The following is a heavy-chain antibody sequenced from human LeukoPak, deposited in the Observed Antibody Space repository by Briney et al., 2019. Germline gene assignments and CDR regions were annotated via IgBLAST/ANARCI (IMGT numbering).Heavy chain of an antibody. D-gene: IGHD3-22*01. CDR1: GFTFSSYW. CDR3: ARDYYDSSGYDYFDC. CDR2: INQDGSEK. Sequence: GGSLRLSCAASGFTFSSYWMSWVRQAPGKGLEWVGNINQDGSEKYYVDSVKGRFTISRDNAKNSLYLQMNSLRAEDTAVYYCARDYYDSSGYDYFDCWGQGTLVTVSS. V-gene: IGHV3-7*01. J-gene: IGHJ4*02.